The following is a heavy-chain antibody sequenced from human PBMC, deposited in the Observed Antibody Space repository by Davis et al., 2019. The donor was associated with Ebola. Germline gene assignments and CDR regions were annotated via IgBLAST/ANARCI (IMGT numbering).Heavy chain of an antibody. CDR2: IKQDGSEK. J-gene: IGHJ3*01. CDR1: GFTFSSYW. Sequence: GESLKISCAASGFTFSSYWMSWVRQAPGKGLEWVANIKQDGSEKYYVDSVKGRFTISRDNAKNSLYLQMNSLRDDDTAVYYCARGDYHDSSGNYLTFTDAFDVWGQGTMVTVSS. D-gene: IGHD3-22*01. CDR3: ARGDYHDSSGNYLTFTDAFDV. V-gene: IGHV3-7*03.